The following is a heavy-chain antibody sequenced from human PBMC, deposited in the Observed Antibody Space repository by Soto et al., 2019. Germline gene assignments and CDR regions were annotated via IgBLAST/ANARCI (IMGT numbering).Heavy chain of an antibody. J-gene: IGHJ5*02. CDR2: INHSGST. Sequence: PSETLSLTCAVYGGSFSGYYWSWIRQPPGKGLEWIGEINHSGSTNYNPSLKSRVTISVDTSKNQFSLKLSSVTAADTAVYYCARECRYCDFWSGYRKWFDPSGPATLVTVSS. CDR1: GGSFSGYY. D-gene: IGHD3-3*01. V-gene: IGHV4-34*01. CDR3: ARECRYCDFWSGYRKWFDP.